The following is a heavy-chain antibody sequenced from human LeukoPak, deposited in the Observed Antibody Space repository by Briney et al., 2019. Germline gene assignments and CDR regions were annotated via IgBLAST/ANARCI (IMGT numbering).Heavy chain of an antibody. D-gene: IGHD6-19*01. CDR2: TYYRSKWFN. CDR1: GDSVSSNSAT. CDR3: ARGRPVGGIGFDY. Sequence: SQTLSLTCAISGDSVSSNSATWSWIRQSPSRGLEWLGRTYYRSKWFNEYTVSMKSRITINPDTSKNQLSLQLNSVTPDDTVVYYCARGRPVGGIGFDYWGQGTLVTVSS. J-gene: IGHJ4*02. V-gene: IGHV6-1*01.